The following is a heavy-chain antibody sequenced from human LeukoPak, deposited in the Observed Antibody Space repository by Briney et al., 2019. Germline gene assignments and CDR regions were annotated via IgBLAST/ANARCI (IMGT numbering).Heavy chain of an antibody. CDR3: SKDPRRLVRDAFDT. V-gene: IGHV3-23*01. CDR1: GFTFSSCA. D-gene: IGHD6-19*01. J-gene: IGHJ3*02. Sequence: GGSLRLSCAASGFTFSSCAMSWVRQAPGKGLEWVSAVSVTGGSTFYADSVKGRFTISRDNSKNTLYLQMNSLRAEDSAIYYCSKDPRRLVRDAFDTWGQGTMVTVPS. CDR2: VSVTGGST.